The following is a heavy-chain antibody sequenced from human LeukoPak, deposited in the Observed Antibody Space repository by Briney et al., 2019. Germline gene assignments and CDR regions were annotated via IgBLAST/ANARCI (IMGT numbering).Heavy chain of an antibody. CDR1: GGSISSGSYY. CDR2: IYTSGST. V-gene: IGHV4-61*02. CDR3: ARGYCSSTSCLTYYYYGMDV. Sequence: PSETLSLTCTVSGGSISSGSYYWSWIRQPAGKGLEWIGRIYTSGSTNYNPSLKSRVTISVDTSKNQFSLKLSSVTAADTAVYYCARGYCSSTSCLTYYYYGMDVWGQGTTVTVSS. D-gene: IGHD2-2*01. J-gene: IGHJ6*02.